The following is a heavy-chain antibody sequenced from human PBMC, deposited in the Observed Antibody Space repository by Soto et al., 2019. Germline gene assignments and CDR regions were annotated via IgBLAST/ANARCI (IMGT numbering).Heavy chain of an antibody. J-gene: IGHJ6*02. CDR1: GFSLTTGRMG. CDR2: IFSNNER. Sequence: KESGPVLVKATETLTLTCNISGFSLTTGRMGVSWIRQPPGKALEWVALIFSNNERSYSTSLQSRLSISDDTSKSQVVLTMTNVDPVDTATYFCARLVADSSWYHYGLDVWGQGTTVTVS. D-gene: IGHD6-13*01. CDR3: ARLVADSSWYHYGLDV. V-gene: IGHV2-26*03.